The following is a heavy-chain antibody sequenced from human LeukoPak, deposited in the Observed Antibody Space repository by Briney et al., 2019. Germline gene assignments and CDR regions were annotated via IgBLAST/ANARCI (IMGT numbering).Heavy chain of an antibody. CDR1: GFTFSNAW. V-gene: IGHV3-15*01. CDR2: IKSKTDGGTT. Sequence: PGGSLRLSCAASGFTFSNAWMSWVRQAPGKGLEWVGRIKSKTDGGTTDYAAPVQGRFTISRDDSKNTLYLQMNSLKPDDTAVYYCTTGKIAALSWFDPWGQGTLVTVSS. CDR3: TTGKIAALSWFDP. J-gene: IGHJ5*02. D-gene: IGHD6-13*01.